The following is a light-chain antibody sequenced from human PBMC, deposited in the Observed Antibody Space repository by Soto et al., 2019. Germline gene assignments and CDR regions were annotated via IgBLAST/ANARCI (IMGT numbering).Light chain of an antibody. V-gene: IGKV3-20*01. CDR3: QQYGGSPIT. CDR1: QTVRNNY. J-gene: IGKJ5*01. CDR2: DAS. Sequence: EFVLTQSPGTLSFSPGERATLSCSASQTVRNNYLAWYQQKPGQAPRLLIYDASSRASGVPDRFSGSGSETDFTLIISRLQPEDFALYYCQQYGGSPITFGQGTRLEIK.